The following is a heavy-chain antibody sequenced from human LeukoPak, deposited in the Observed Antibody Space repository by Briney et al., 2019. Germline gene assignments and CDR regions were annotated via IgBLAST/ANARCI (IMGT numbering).Heavy chain of an antibody. Sequence: SETLSLTCAVYGGSFSGYYWSWIRQPPGKGLEWIGEINHSGSTNYNPSLKSRVTISVDTSKNQFPLKLSSVTAADTAVYYCARGATTAFDYWGQGTLVTVSS. CDR2: INHSGST. V-gene: IGHV4-34*01. CDR3: ARGATTAFDY. CDR1: GGSFSGYY. D-gene: IGHD1-26*01. J-gene: IGHJ4*02.